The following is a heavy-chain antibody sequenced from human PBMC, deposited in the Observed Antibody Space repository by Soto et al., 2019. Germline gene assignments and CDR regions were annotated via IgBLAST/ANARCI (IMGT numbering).Heavy chain of an antibody. V-gene: IGHV4-59*01. D-gene: IGHD5-12*01. CDR3: ARVIGGYDYYYYYGMDV. CDR1: GGSISSYY. J-gene: IGHJ6*02. CDR2: IYYRGST. Sequence: SETLSLTCTVSGGSISSYYWSWIRQPPGKGLEWIGYIYYRGSTNYNPSLKSRVTISVATSKNQFSLKLSSVTAADTAVYYCARVIGGYDYYYYYGMDVRGQGTTVTVSS.